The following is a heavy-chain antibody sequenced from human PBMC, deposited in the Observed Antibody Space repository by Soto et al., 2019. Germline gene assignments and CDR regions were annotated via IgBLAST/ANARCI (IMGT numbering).Heavy chain of an antibody. V-gene: IGHV4-31*03. CDR1: GGSISSGGYY. CDR3: ARVNPNCSDAFDI. D-gene: IGHD1-1*01. CDR2: IYYSGST. J-gene: IGHJ3*02. Sequence: PSETLSLTCTVSGGSISSGGYYWSWIRQHPGKGLEWIGYIYYSGSTYYNPSLKSRVTISVDTSKNQFSLKLSSVTAADTAVYYCARVNPNCSDAFDIWGQGTMVTVSS.